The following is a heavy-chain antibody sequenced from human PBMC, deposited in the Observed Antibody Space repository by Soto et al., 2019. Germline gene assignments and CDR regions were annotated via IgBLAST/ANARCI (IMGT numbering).Heavy chain of an antibody. J-gene: IGHJ6*03. CDR1: GGSISSSSYY. CDR3: ARQQYCGSSTCYDSLYYQYMDV. D-gene: IGHD2-2*01. CDR2: IYYSGST. Sequence: SETLSLTCTVSGGSISSSSYYWGWIRQPPGKGLEWIGSIYYSGSTYYNPSLKSRVTISVDTSKNQFSLKLSSVTAADTAVYFCARQQYCGSSTCYDSLYYQYMDVWGKGTMVTVSS. V-gene: IGHV4-39*01.